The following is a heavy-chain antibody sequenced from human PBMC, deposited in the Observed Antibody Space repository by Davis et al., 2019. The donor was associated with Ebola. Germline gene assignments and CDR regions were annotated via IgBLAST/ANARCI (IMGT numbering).Heavy chain of an antibody. CDR1: GFTFSSYA. V-gene: IGHV3-23*01. CDR3: AKDAPRFDDFWSGYLDY. Sequence: GESLKISCAASGFTFSSYAMSWVRQAPGKGLEWVSAISCSGGSTYYADSVKGRFTISRDNSKNTLYLQMNSLRAEDTAVYYCAKDAPRFDDFWSGYLDYGGQGTLVNVSS. D-gene: IGHD3-3*01. CDR2: ISCSGGST. J-gene: IGHJ4*02.